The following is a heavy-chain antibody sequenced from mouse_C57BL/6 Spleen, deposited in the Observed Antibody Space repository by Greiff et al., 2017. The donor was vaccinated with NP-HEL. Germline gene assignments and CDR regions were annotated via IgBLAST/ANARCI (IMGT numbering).Heavy chain of an antibody. CDR3: TTCYYADYAMDY. D-gene: IGHD2-1*01. J-gene: IGHJ4*01. CDR2: IDPENGDT. V-gene: IGHV14-4*01. CDR1: GFNIKDDY. Sequence: VQLKESGAELVRPGASVKLSCTASGFNIKDDYMHWVKQRPEQGLEWIGWIDPENGDTEYASKFQGKATITADTSSNTAYLQLSSLTSEDTAVYYCTTCYYADYAMDYWGQGTSVTVSS.